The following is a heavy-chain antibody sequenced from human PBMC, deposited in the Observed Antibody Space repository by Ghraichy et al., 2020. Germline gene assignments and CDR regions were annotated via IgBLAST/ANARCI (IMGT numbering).Heavy chain of an antibody. Sequence: SETLSLTCTVSGGSISSYFWNWIRQPPGKGLEWIGCIYYSGSTNYNPSLKSRVTISVDTSKSQFSLKLSSVTAADTAVYYCTRGPNPYGSGRSWFDPWGQGTLVTVSS. CDR3: TRGPNPYGSGRSWFDP. D-gene: IGHD3-10*01. CDR2: IYYSGST. V-gene: IGHV4-59*01. CDR1: GGSISSYF. J-gene: IGHJ5*02.